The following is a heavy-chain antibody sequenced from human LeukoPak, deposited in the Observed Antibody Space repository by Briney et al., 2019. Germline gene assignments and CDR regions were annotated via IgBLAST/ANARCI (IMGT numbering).Heavy chain of an antibody. Sequence: GGSLRLSCAASGFTFSSYAMSWVRQAPGKGLEWVSAISGSGGSTYYADSVKGRFTISRDNSKNTLYLQINSLRAEDTAVYYCARDVESNGYFPSGYWGPGTLVTVSS. V-gene: IGHV3-23*01. CDR2: ISGSGGST. D-gene: IGHD3-22*01. CDR1: GFTFSSYA. J-gene: IGHJ4*02. CDR3: ARDVESNGYFPSGY.